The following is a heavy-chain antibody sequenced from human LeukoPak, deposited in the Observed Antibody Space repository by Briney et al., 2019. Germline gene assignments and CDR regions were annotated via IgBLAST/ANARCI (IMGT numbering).Heavy chain of an antibody. V-gene: IGHV3-7*03. CDR2: INHNGNVN. Sequence: PGGSLRLSCAASGFTFSSYWMNWARQAPGKGLEWVASINHNGNVNYYVDSVKGRFTISRDNAKNSLYLQMSNLRAEDTAVYYCARLGPASSGWPESFDYWGQGTLVTVSS. CDR3: ARLGPASSGWPESFDY. CDR1: GFTFSSYW. D-gene: IGHD6-19*01. J-gene: IGHJ4*02.